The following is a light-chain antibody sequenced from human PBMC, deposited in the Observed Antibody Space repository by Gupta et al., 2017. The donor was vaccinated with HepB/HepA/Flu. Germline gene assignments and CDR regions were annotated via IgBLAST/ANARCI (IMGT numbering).Light chain of an antibody. Sequence: IHTTQSPSSLSASVGDRVTITCRASQSISSYLNWYQQKPGKAPKLLIYAASRLQSGVPSRFSGSGSGTDFTLTISRLQPEDFATYYCQQCESTPYTFGQGTKLEIK. CDR3: QQCESTPYT. CDR1: QSISSY. CDR2: AAS. V-gene: IGKV1-39*01. J-gene: IGKJ2*01.